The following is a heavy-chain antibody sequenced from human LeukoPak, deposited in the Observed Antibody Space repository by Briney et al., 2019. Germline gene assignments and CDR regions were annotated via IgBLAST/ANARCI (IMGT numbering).Heavy chain of an antibody. CDR1: GGSFSGYY. D-gene: IGHD6-13*01. Sequence: SETLSLTCAVYGGSFSGYYWSWIRQPPGKWLEWIGEINHSGSTNYNPSLKSRVTISVDTSKNQFSLKLSSVTAADTAVYYCARGSSSSWFYYYYYMDVWGKGTTVTVSS. CDR2: INHSGST. V-gene: IGHV4-34*01. J-gene: IGHJ6*03. CDR3: ARGSSSSWFYYYYYMDV.